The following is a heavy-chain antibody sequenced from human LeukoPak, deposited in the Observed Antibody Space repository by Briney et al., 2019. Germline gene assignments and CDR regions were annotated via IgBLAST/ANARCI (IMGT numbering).Heavy chain of an antibody. CDR3: ARWGGSSSWYWFDP. D-gene: IGHD6-13*01. V-gene: IGHV4-39*01. CDR1: GGSISSSSYY. Sequence: SETLSLTCTVSGGSISSSSYYWGWTRQPPGKGLEWIGSIYYSGSTYYNPSLKSRVTISVDTSKNQFSLKLSSVTAADTAVYYCARWGGSSSWYWFDPWGQGTLVTVSS. J-gene: IGHJ5*02. CDR2: IYYSGST.